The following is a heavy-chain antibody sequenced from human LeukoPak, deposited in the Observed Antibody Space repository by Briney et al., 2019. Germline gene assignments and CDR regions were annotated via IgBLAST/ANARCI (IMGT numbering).Heavy chain of an antibody. Sequence: ASVKVSCKASGHTFTGYYIHWVRQVPGQGLEWMGWINPNSGGTNYAQKVQGRVTMTWDTSITTAYMELSWLRSDDTAVYYCASSDSGSYCLGYWGQGTLVTVSS. CDR1: GHTFTGYY. J-gene: IGHJ4*02. CDR3: ASSDSGSYCLGY. V-gene: IGHV1-2*02. D-gene: IGHD1-26*01. CDR2: INPNSGGT.